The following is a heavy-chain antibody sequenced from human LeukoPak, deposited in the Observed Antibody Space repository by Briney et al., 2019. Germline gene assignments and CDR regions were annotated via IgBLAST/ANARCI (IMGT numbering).Heavy chain of an antibody. CDR2: IRSRSITI. Sequence: GGSLRLSCAASGFTFSDDPMNLVRQAPGKWLEWVAHIRSRSITISYADSVKGRFTISRDNAKNSLYLQMNSLRDEDTAVYYCARDTAFAFDIWGQGTMVTVSS. CDR1: GFTFSDDP. D-gene: IGHD2-21*02. CDR3: ARDTAFAFDI. J-gene: IGHJ3*02. V-gene: IGHV3-48*02.